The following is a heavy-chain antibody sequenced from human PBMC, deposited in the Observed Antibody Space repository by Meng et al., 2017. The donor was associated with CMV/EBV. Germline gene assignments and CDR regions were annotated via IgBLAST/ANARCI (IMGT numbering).Heavy chain of an antibody. D-gene: IGHD3-10*01. J-gene: IGHJ4*02. CDR2: ISAYNGNT. Sequence: KASGYTFTSDGTSWERQAPGQGLEWMGWISAYNGNTNYAQKLQGRVTMTTDTSTSTAYMELRSLRSDDTAVYYCARSPPGAILYYFDYWGQGTLVTVSS. CDR3: ARSPPGAILYYFDY. V-gene: IGHV1-18*01. CDR1: GYTFTSDG.